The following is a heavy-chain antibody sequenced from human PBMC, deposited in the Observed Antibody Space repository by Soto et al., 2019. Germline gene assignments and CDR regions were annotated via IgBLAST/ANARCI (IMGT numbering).Heavy chain of an antibody. J-gene: IGHJ6*02. CDR2: ISGSGGST. Sequence: GGSLRLSCAASGFTFSSYAMSWVRQAPGKGLEWVSAISGSGGSTYYADSVKGRFTISRDNSKNTLYLQMNSLRAEDTAVYYCARDTRTYSSSWMGYYYYYGMDVWGQGTTVTVSS. CDR1: GFTFSSYA. V-gene: IGHV3-23*01. CDR3: ARDTRTYSSSWMGYYYYYGMDV. D-gene: IGHD6-13*01.